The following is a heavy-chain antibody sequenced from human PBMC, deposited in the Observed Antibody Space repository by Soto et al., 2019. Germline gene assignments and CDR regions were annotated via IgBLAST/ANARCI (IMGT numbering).Heavy chain of an antibody. V-gene: IGHV3-21*01. J-gene: IGHJ4*02. CDR3: ARDHIAAAGY. CDR1: GFTFSSYS. Sequence: PGGSLRLSCAASGFTFSSYSMNWVRQAPGKGLEWVSSISSSSYIYYADSVKGRFTSSRDNAKNSLYLQMNSLRAEDTAVYYCARDHIAAAGYWGQGTLVTVSS. CDR2: ISSSSYI. D-gene: IGHD6-13*01.